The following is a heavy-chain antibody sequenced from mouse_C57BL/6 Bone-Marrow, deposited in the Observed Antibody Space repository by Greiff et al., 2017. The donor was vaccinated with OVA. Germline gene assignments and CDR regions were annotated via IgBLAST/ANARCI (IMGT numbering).Heavy chain of an antibody. CDR2: INPSSGYT. J-gene: IGHJ3*01. CDR1: GYTFTSYT. V-gene: IGHV1-4*01. D-gene: IGHD1-1*02. Sequence: QVQLQQSGAELVRPGASVKMSCKASGYTFTSYTMHWVKQRPGQGLEWIGYINPSSGYTKYNQKFKDKATLTADKSSSTAYMQLSSLTSEDSAVYYCAKSRGSYEFAYWGQGTLVTVSA. CDR3: AKSRGSYEFAY.